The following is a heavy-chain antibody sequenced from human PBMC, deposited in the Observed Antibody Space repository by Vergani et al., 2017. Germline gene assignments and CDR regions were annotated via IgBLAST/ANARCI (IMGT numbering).Heavy chain of an antibody. CDR2: IYYSGST. Sequence: QVQLQESGPGLVKPSETLSLTCTVSGGSVSSGSYYWSWIRQPPGTGLEWIGYIYYSGSTNYNPSLKSRVTISVDTSTNQFSLKLSSVTAADTAVYYCARLYSSSWYIAFDVWGQGTMVTVSS. CDR1: GGSVSSGSYY. J-gene: IGHJ3*01. CDR3: ARLYSSSWYIAFDV. V-gene: IGHV4-61*01. D-gene: IGHD6-13*01.